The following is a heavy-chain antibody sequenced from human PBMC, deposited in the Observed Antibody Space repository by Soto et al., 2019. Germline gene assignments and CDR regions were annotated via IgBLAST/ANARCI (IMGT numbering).Heavy chain of an antibody. CDR1: GGSFSGYY. V-gene: IGHV4-34*01. D-gene: IGHD6-13*01. J-gene: IGHJ5*02. Sequence: SETLSLTCAVYGGSFSGYYWSWIRQPPGKGLEWIGEINHIGSTNYNPSLKSRVTISVDTSKNQFSLKLSSVTAADTAVYYCARVSGMAAAVTYNWFDPWGQGTLVTVSS. CDR2: INHIGST. CDR3: ARVSGMAAAVTYNWFDP.